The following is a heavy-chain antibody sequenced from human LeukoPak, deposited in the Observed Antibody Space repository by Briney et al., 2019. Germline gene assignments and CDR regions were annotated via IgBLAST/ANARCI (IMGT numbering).Heavy chain of an antibody. Sequence: GEPLKISCKASAYSFTTFWISWVRQMPGKGLEWMGSITPSDSYTNYSPSFRGHVTISADKSITTAYLQWSSLRASDTAMYYCAASSGNNPFDYWGQGTLVTVSS. CDR1: AYSFTTFW. CDR3: AASSGNNPFDY. D-gene: IGHD1-14*01. J-gene: IGHJ4*02. V-gene: IGHV5-10-1*01. CDR2: ITPSDSYT.